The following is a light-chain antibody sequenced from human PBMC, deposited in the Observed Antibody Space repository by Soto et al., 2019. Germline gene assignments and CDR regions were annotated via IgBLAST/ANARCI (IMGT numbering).Light chain of an antibody. Sequence: DIVMTQSPDSLAVSLGERATINCKSSQSVLYSSNNKNYLAWYQQKRGQSPKLLIYWASTRESGVPDRFSGSGSGTDFTLTISSLQAEDMAVYYGQQYYSSPLTFGGGTKVEIK. J-gene: IGKJ4*01. CDR2: WAS. CDR1: QSVLYSSNNKNY. V-gene: IGKV4-1*01. CDR3: QQYYSSPLT.